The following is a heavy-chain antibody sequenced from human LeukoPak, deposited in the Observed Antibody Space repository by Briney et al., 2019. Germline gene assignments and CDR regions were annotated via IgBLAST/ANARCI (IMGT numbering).Heavy chain of an antibody. J-gene: IGHJ4*02. D-gene: IGHD3-3*01. V-gene: IGHV3-21*01. CDR1: GFTFSIYS. CDR2: ISSSSSYI. Sequence: GGSLRLSCAASGFTFSIYSMNWVRQAPGKGLEWVSSISSSSSYIYYADSVKGRFTISRDNAKNSLYVQMNSLRAEDTAVYYCASIYNFCSGYHYTGGFDYWGQGTLVTVSS. CDR3: ASIYNFCSGYHYTGGFDY.